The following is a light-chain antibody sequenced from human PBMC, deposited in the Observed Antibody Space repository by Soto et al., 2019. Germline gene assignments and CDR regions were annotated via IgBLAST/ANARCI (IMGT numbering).Light chain of an antibody. V-gene: IGKV3-15*01. CDR1: QSVGSN. CDR3: QQYTNWPPIT. Sequence: IILPPSPNTLPCSPGESAPLSCMASQSVGSNLAWFQQKPGQAPRLLIYGSSTRATGVPARFSGSGSGADFTLTISNLQSEDFAVYYCQQYTNWPPITFGQGTRLEIK. J-gene: IGKJ5*01. CDR2: GSS.